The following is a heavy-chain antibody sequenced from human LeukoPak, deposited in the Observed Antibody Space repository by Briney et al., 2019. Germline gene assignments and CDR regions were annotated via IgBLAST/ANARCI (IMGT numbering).Heavy chain of an antibody. CDR2: IYYSGST. D-gene: IGHD2-2*01. Sequence: SETLSLTCTVSGGSISSSSYYWGWIRQPPGKGLEWIGSIYYSGSTYYNPSLKSRVTISVDTSKNQFSLKLSSVTAADTAVYYCARQQRIVVAPSWFDPWGQGTLVTVSS. CDR1: GGSISSSSYY. V-gene: IGHV4-39*01. CDR3: ARQQRIVVAPSWFDP. J-gene: IGHJ5*02.